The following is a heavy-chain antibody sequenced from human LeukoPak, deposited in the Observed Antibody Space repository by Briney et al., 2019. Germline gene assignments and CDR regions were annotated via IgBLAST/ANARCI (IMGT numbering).Heavy chain of an antibody. Sequence: AETLSLTCTVSGASISNYFCIWIRQPPGKGLEWVGYMHSSGSTDYNPSLKSRVTISLDTSKNQFSLKLGSVTAADAAGYYCATSRYSGTYSISWGQGTRVTVSS. J-gene: IGHJ4*02. CDR3: ATSRYSGTYSIS. D-gene: IGHD1-26*01. CDR1: GASISNYF. V-gene: IGHV4-59*12. CDR2: MHSSGST.